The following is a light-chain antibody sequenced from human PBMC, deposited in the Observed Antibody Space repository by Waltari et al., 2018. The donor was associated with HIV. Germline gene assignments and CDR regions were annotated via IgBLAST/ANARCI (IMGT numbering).Light chain of an antibody. Sequence: IQMTQSPSSLSASIGDRVNITCRASQNITNYLNWYQQKPGQAPKILIYTATTLHIGVQSMFSGSGSGTEFTLTITNLQPEDFALYFCQQSYYSPTFGPGTTVDIK. J-gene: IGKJ3*01. CDR2: TAT. CDR1: QNITNY. CDR3: QQSYYSPT. V-gene: IGKV1-39*01.